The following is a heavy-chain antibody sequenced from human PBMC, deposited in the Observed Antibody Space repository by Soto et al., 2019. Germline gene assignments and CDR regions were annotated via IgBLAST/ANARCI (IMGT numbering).Heavy chain of an antibody. CDR2: IVVGSGNT. CDR3: AAELYSGGSCCSFDI. D-gene: IGHD2-15*01. CDR1: GFTFSNSA. J-gene: IGHJ3*02. V-gene: IGHV1-58*01. Sequence: GASVKVSCKTSGFTFSNSAVQWVRQARGQRLEWMGWIVVGSGNTNYAQKFRERVTISRDMSTSTAHMEVTSLTSEDTAVYYCAAELYSGGSCCSFDIWGQGTMVTVSS.